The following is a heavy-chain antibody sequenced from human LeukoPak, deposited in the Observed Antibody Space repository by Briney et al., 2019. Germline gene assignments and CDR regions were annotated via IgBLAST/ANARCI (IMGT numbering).Heavy chain of an antibody. CDR2: ISSSSSYI. CDR1: GFTFSSYS. D-gene: IGHD4-17*01. Sequence: PGGSLRLSCAASGFTFSSYSINWVRQAPGKGLEWVSSISSSSSYIYYADSVKGRFTISRDNAKNSLYLQMNSLRAEDTAVYYCARDYDYGDGLFDYWGQGTLVTVSS. V-gene: IGHV3-21*01. J-gene: IGHJ4*02. CDR3: ARDYDYGDGLFDY.